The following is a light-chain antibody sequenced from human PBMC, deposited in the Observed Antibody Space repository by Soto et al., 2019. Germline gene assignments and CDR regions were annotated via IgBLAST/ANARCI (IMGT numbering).Light chain of an antibody. CDR1: SSDVGSYNL. V-gene: IGLV2-23*01. Sequence: QSVLTQPASVSGSPGQSIAISCPGTSSDVGSYNLVSWYQQHTGKAPKLMIYEGTKRPSGVSNRFSGSKSGNTASLTISGLQAEDEADYYRCSSAGSSLYVFGSGTKVTVL. CDR3: CSSAGSSLYV. CDR2: EGT. J-gene: IGLJ1*01.